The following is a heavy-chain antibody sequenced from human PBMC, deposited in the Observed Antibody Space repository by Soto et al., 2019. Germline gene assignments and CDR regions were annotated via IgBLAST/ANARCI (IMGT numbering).Heavy chain of an antibody. CDR2: IYYSGST. CDR1: GGSISSGGYY. Sequence: PSETLSLTCTVSGGSISSGGYYWSWIRQPPGKGLEWIGYIYYSGSTYYNPSLKSRVTISVDTSKNQFSLKLSSVTAADTAVYYCTRGLGDIVLVPAAHLFDPWGQGTLVTVSS. V-gene: IGHV4-30-4*01. J-gene: IGHJ5*02. D-gene: IGHD2-2*01. CDR3: TRGLGDIVLVPAAHLFDP.